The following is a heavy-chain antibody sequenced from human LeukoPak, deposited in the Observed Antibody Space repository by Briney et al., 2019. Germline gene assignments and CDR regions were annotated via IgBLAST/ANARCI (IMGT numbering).Heavy chain of an antibody. V-gene: IGHV4-39*01. CDR2: INYSGST. D-gene: IGHD3-10*01. J-gene: IGHJ4*02. Sequence: PSETLSLTCTVSGDSLNSSTYYWSWIRQPPGKGLEWIASINYSGSTYYNPSLKSRVTISVDTSENQFSLKLSSVTAADTAVYYCARYVVYGSGKYYFDYWGQGTLVTVSS. CDR1: GDSLNSSTYY. CDR3: ARYVVYGSGKYYFDY.